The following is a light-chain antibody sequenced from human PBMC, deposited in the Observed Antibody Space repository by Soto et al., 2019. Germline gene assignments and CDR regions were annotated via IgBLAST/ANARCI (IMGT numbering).Light chain of an antibody. CDR1: SSNVGSNT. V-gene: IGLV1-44*01. CDR3: AAWDDSLKGV. Sequence: QPVLTQPPSASGTPGQRVTISCSGSSSNVGSNTVNWYQQLPGTAPKLLIYSNNQRPSGVPDRFSGSKSGTSASLAISVLQSEDEADYYCAAWDDSLKGVFGGGTKLTVL. J-gene: IGLJ2*01. CDR2: SNN.